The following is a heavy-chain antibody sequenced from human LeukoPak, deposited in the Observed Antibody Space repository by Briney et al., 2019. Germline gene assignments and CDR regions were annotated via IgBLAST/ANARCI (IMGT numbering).Heavy chain of an antibody. V-gene: IGHV3-74*01. D-gene: IGHD3-3*01. CDR3: VSDLCGGDDQ. Sequence: PGGSLRLSCVASGFTVSSNYMSWVRQAPGKGLVWVSRIDEDGKTIDYADSVKGRFTISRDNAKDTLYLQMSSLRDEDTAVYYCVSDLCGGDDQWGRGTLVTVSS. CDR2: IDEDGKTI. CDR1: GFTVSSNY. J-gene: IGHJ5*02.